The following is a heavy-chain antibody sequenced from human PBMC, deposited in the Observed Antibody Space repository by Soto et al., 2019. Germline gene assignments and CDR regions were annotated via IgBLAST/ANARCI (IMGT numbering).Heavy chain of an antibody. CDR2: ISGYNGDT. CDR3: ARASLTIFRAPYGMDV. Sequence: GASVKVSCKASGYPFTRYSIRWVRQAPGQGLEWMGWISGYNGDTEYSKNLQGRLTMTIDTSTTTDSMELRSLRSDDTAVYYCARASLTIFRAPYGMDVWGQGISVTVSS. D-gene: IGHD3-3*01. V-gene: IGHV1-18*04. CDR1: GYPFTRYS. J-gene: IGHJ6*02.